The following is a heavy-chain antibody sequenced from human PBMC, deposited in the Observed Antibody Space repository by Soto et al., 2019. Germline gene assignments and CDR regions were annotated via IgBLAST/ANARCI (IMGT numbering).Heavy chain of an antibody. CDR2: TRNKANSYTT. D-gene: IGHD3-9*01. CDR3: ARNRILRYFDWPHYYYYYGMDV. J-gene: IGHJ6*02. V-gene: IGHV3-72*01. CDR1: GFTFSDHY. Sequence: ESGGGLVQPGGSLRLSCAASGFTFSDHYMDWVRQAPGKGLEWVGRTRNKANSYTTEYAASVKGRFTISRDDSKNSLYLQMNSLKTEDTAVYYCARNRILRYFDWPHYYYYYGMDVWGQGTTVTVSS.